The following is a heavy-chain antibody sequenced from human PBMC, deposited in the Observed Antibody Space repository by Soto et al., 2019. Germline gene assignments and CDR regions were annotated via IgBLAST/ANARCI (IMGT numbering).Heavy chain of an antibody. D-gene: IGHD4-4*01. J-gene: IGHJ1*01. Sequence: GESLKISCKHSGFNFPTFWIAWVRQMPGKGLEWMGTIYPDDSDTRYSPSFQGQVTISADKSIQTAYLQWGSLKASDSALYYCARGNYSSPRGGLDVRVPGTRVSVAS. V-gene: IGHV5-51*01. CDR3: ARGNYSSPRGGLDV. CDR1: GFNFPTFW. CDR2: IYPDDSDT.